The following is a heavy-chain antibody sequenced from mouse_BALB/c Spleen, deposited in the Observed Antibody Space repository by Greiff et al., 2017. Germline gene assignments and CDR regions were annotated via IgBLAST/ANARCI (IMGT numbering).Heavy chain of an antibody. Sequence: EVQGVESGGGLVKPGGSLKLSCAASGFTFSDYYMYWVRQTPEKRLEWVATISDGGSYTYYPDSVKGRFTISRDNAKNNLYLQMSSLKSEDTAMYYCARDRTGTGYFDYWGQGTTLTVSS. CDR3: ARDRTGTGYFDY. V-gene: IGHV5-4*02. CDR1: GFTFSDYY. CDR2: ISDGGSYT. J-gene: IGHJ2*01. D-gene: IGHD4-1*01.